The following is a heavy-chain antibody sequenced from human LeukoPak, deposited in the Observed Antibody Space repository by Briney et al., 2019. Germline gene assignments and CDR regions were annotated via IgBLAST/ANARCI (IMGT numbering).Heavy chain of an antibody. CDR2: IYPGDSDT. CDR3: ARQSLRFGEYTYDY. V-gene: IGHV5-51*01. D-gene: IGHD3-10*01. CDR1: GSRFTSYW. J-gene: IGHJ4*02. Sequence: GASLKSSCKGSGSRFTSYWIGWVRQMPGKGLEWMGIIYPGDSDTSYSPSFQGQVTISADKSISTAYLQWSSLKASDTAMYYCARQSLRFGEYTYDYWGQGTLVTVSS.